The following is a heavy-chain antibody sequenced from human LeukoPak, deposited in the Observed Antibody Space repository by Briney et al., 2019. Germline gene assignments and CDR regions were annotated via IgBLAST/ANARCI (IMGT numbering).Heavy chain of an antibody. D-gene: IGHD3-3*01. CDR1: GFTFSSYS. Sequence: GGSLRLSCAASGFTFSSYSMNWVRQAPGKGLEWVSSISSSSSYIYYADSVKGRFTISRDNAKNTLYLQMSSLRAEDTAVYYCARVPYADFWSGGFDRWGQGTQVTVSS. J-gene: IGHJ5*02. CDR2: ISSSSSYI. V-gene: IGHV3-21*01. CDR3: ARVPYADFWSGGFDR.